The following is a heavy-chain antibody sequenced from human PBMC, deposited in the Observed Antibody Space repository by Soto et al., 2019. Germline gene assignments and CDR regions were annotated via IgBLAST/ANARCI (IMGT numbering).Heavy chain of an antibody. CDR3: ARTYYDYIWGSPGPYFDY. D-gene: IGHD3-16*01. CDR1: GGSISSGGYY. J-gene: IGHJ4*02. CDR2: IYYSGST. Sequence: SETLSLTCTVSGGSISSGGYYWSWIRQHPGKGLEWIGYIYYSGSTYYNPSLKSRVTISVDTSKNQFSLKLSSATAADTAVYYCARTYYDYIWGSPGPYFDYWGQGTLVTVSS. V-gene: IGHV4-31*03.